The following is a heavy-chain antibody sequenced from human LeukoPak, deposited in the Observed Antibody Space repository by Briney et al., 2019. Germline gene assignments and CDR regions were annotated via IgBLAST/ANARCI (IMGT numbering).Heavy chain of an antibody. J-gene: IGHJ6*04. CDR1: GYTLTELS. V-gene: IGHV1-24*01. CDR2: FDPEDGET. D-gene: IGHD2-2*01. CDR3: ATEVGTSYHPGMDV. Sequence: ASVKVSCKVSGYTLTELSMHWMRQAPGKGLEWVGGFDPEDGETIYAQKFQGRVTMTEDTSTDTAYMELSSLRSEDTAVYYCATEVGTSYHPGMDVWGKGTTVTVSS.